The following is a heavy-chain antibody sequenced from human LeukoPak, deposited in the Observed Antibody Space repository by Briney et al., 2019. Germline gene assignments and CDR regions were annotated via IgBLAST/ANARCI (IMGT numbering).Heavy chain of an antibody. D-gene: IGHD1-14*01. Sequence: GGSLRLSCAASGFTFSTYWMHWVRQAPGKGLVWVSRINSDGSATSYADSVEGRFTISRDNAKNTLYLQMNSLRAEDTAVYYCARVDGGTRFDPWGQGTLVTVSS. J-gene: IGHJ5*02. V-gene: IGHV3-74*01. CDR1: GFTFSTYW. CDR2: INSDGSAT. CDR3: ARVDGGTRFDP.